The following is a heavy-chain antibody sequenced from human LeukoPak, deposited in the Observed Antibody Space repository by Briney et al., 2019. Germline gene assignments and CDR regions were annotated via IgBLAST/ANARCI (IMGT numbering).Heavy chain of an antibody. V-gene: IGHV3-30*02. CDR2: IQYDAGNR. J-gene: IGHJ4*02. CDR1: GFIFSSFG. Sequence: GGSLRLSCAASGFIFSSFGMHWVRQAPGKGLEWVAFIQYDAGNRQYADSVKGRFTISRDNSKTTLYLQMNSLTAEDTAVYYCAKSFTGSYLDYFDYWGQGTLVTVSS. CDR3: AKSFTGSYLDYFDY. D-gene: IGHD1-26*01.